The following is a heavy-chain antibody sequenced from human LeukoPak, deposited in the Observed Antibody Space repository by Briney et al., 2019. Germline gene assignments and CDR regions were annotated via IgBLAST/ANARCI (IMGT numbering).Heavy chain of an antibody. V-gene: IGHV3-7*01. Sequence: PGGSLRLSCAASGLTFSSYWMSWVRQAPGKGLEWVANIKQDGSEKYYVDSVKGRFTISRDNAKNSLYLQMNSLRAEDTAVYYCAREYPLKYFDYWGQGTLVTVPS. J-gene: IGHJ4*02. CDR1: GLTFSSYW. CDR3: AREYPLKYFDY. CDR2: IKQDGSEK. D-gene: IGHD2-2*02.